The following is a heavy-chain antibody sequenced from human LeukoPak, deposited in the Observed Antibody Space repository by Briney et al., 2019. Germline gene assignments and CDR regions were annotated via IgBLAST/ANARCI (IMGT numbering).Heavy chain of an antibody. D-gene: IGHD1-1*01. V-gene: IGHV3-48*01. CDR3: ARDHNYAFDN. CDR2: IGIDSGNT. J-gene: IGHJ4*02. CDR1: GFPFIEYS. Sequence: PGGSLRLSCTASGFPFIEYSKNWVRKAPGQGLEWISYIGIDSGNTKYADSVRGRFTISTDKAKNSLYLQMNSLRVEDTAVYYCARDHNYAFDNWGQGTLVSVAS.